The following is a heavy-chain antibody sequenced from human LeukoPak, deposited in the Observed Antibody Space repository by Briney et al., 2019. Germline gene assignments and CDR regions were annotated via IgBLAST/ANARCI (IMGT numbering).Heavy chain of an antibody. CDR3: ARDYSTWDY. Sequence: GGSLRLSCAASGFTFSSYAMSWVRQAPGKGLEWVANIKQDGSEKYYVDSVKGRFTISRDNAKNSLYLQMNSLRAEDTAVYYCARDYSTWDYWGQGTLVTVSS. D-gene: IGHD2/OR15-2a*01. V-gene: IGHV3-7*01. CDR2: IKQDGSEK. CDR1: GFTFSSYA. J-gene: IGHJ4*02.